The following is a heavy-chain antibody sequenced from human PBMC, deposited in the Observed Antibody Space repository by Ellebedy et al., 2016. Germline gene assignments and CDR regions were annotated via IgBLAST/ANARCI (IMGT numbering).Heavy chain of an antibody. CDR1: GFTFSSYW. CDR3: AKTYASGWGDY. J-gene: IGHJ4*02. CDR2: IKQDGSEE. D-gene: IGHD3-22*01. V-gene: IGHV3-7*01. Sequence: GESLKISXAASGFTFSSYWMNWVRQAPGKGLEWVANIKQDGSEEYYVDSVKGRFTVSRDNAKNSLFLQMNSLRADDTAVYYCAKTYASGWGDYWGQGARVTVSS.